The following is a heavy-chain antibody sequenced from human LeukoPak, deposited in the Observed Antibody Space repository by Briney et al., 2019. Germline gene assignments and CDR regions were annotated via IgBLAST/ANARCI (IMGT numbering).Heavy chain of an antibody. CDR1: GYTFTSYD. J-gene: IGHJ4*02. Sequence: RASVKVSCKASGYTFTSYDINWVRQATGQGLEWMGWMNPNSGNTGYAQKFQGRVTKTRNTSISTAYMELSSLRSEDTAVYYCARGLFGGTMIVEDYWGQGTLVTVSS. CDR3: ARGLFGGTMIVEDY. CDR2: MNPNSGNT. D-gene: IGHD3-22*01. V-gene: IGHV1-8*01.